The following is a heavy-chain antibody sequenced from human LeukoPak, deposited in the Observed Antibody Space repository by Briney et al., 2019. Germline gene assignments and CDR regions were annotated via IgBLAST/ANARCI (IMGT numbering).Heavy chain of an antibody. CDR2: IYSGGST. V-gene: IGHV3-53*01. D-gene: IGHD3-3*01. CDR1: GFTVSSNY. J-gene: IGHJ6*03. Sequence: PGGSLRLSCAASGFTVSSNYTSWVRQAPGKGLEWVSVIYSGGSTYYADSVKGRFTISRDNSKNTLYLQMNSLRAEDTAVYYCARDRLKEGITIFEYYYYYMDVWGKGTTVTVSS. CDR3: ARDRLKEGITIFEYYYYYMDV.